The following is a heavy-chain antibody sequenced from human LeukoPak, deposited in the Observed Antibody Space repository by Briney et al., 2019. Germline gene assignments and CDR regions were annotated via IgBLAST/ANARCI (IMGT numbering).Heavy chain of an antibody. Sequence: GGSLRLSCAASGFTFSGYVMHWVRQAPGKGLEWAAFMRHDNSDKFYADSVRGRFTISSDTSKNTLSLQMNSLRPEDTAVYYCAKEGVDAFDIWGQGTMVTVSS. J-gene: IGHJ3*02. CDR3: AKEGVDAFDI. CDR2: MRHDNSDK. V-gene: IGHV3-30*02. CDR1: GFTFSGYV.